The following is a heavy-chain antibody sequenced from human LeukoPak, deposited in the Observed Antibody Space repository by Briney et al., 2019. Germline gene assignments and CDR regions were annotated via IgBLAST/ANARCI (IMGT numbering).Heavy chain of an antibody. V-gene: IGHV3-23*01. D-gene: IGHD6-13*01. CDR1: GLTFSSYA. J-gene: IGHJ4*02. Sequence: QAGGSLRLSCAASGLTFSSYAMSWVRQAPGKGLEWASAISGSGGSTYYADSVKGRFTISRDNAKNSLYLEMNSLRAEDTAVYYCAREYSSWGEYFDYWGQGTLVTVSS. CDR3: AREYSSWGEYFDY. CDR2: ISGSGGST.